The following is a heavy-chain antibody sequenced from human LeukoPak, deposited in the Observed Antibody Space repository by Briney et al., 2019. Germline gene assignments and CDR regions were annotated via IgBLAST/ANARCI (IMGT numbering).Heavy chain of an antibody. CDR1: GFTFSSYE. V-gene: IGHV3-7*01. CDR2: IKQDGSEK. Sequence: GGSLRLSCAASGFTFSSYEMSWVRQALGKGLEWVANIKQDGSEKYYVDSVKGRFTISRDNAKNSLYLQMNSLRAEDTAVYYCARDSSGYLDYWGQGTLVTVSS. CDR3: ARDSSGYLDY. J-gene: IGHJ4*02. D-gene: IGHD3-22*01.